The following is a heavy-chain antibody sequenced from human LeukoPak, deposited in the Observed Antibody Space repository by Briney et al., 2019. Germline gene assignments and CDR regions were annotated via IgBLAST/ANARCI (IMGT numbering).Heavy chain of an antibody. CDR2: IIPIFGTA. Sequence: SVKVSCKVSGGTFSSYAISWVRQAPGQGLEWMGGIIPIFGTANYAQKFQGRVTITTDESTSTAYMELSSLRSEDTAVYYCARDHGGNSPYYYYYMDVWGKGTTVTVSS. CDR1: GGTFSSYA. CDR3: ARDHGGNSPYYYYYMDV. D-gene: IGHD4-23*01. V-gene: IGHV1-69*05. J-gene: IGHJ6*03.